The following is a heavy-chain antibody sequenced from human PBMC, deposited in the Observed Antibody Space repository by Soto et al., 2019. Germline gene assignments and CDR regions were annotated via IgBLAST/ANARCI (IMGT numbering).Heavy chain of an antibody. CDR3: ATEDWFRFDY. CDR1: GISFRSTW. V-gene: IGHV3-7*01. D-gene: IGHD3-9*01. J-gene: IGHJ4*02. CDR2: INQDGSTQ. Sequence: EVQLVESGGGLVQPGGSLRLSCAASGISFRSTWMSWVRQAPGQGLQWVANINQDGSTQYYGDSVRGRFTISRDNADNSLSLHMNSLTADDTAVYYCATEDWFRFDYWGQGTLVTVSS.